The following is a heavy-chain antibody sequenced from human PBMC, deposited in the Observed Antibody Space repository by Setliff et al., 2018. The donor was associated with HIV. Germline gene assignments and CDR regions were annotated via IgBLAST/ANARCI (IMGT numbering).Heavy chain of an antibody. CDR2: ISSSSNYI. Sequence: GGSLRLSCAASGFTFSTYSMNWVRQAPGKGLEWVSSISSSSNYIYYADSVKGRFTISRDNAKNSLYLQMNSLRAEDTAVYYCARRAPDYGDYMDVWGKGTTVTVSS. V-gene: IGHV3-21*01. CDR1: GFTFSTYS. J-gene: IGHJ6*03. D-gene: IGHD4-17*01. CDR3: ARRAPDYGDYMDV.